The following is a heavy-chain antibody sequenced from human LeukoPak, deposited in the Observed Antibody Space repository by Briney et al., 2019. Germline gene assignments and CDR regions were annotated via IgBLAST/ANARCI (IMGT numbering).Heavy chain of an antibody. J-gene: IGHJ4*02. V-gene: IGHV4-30-4*08. CDR1: GGSISSGDYY. CDR3: ARETGGYGDYLFDY. D-gene: IGHD4-17*01. CDR2: IYYSGST. Sequence: PSQTLSLTCTVSGGSISSGDYYWSWIRQPPGKGLEWIGYIYYSGSTYYNPSLKSRVTISVDTSKNQFSRKLSSVTAADTAVYYCARETGGYGDYLFDYWGQGTLVTVSS.